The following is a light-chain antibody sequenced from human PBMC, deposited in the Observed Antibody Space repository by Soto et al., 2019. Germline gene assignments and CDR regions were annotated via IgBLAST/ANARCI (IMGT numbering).Light chain of an antibody. CDR2: GAS. CDR1: QSVSSN. V-gene: IGKV3-15*01. J-gene: IGKJ4*01. Sequence: IVMTQSPATLSVSPGERATLSCRASQSVSSNLAWYQQQPGQAPRLLIYGASTRATGIPARFSGSGSGTEFTLTISSLQSEDFAVYYCQQYNNWPPSRTFGGGTKVEIK. CDR3: QQYNNWPPSRT.